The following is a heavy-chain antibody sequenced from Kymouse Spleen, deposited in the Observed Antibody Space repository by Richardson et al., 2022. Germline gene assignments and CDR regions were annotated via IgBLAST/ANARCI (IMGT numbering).Heavy chain of an antibody. J-gene: IGHJ6*02. V-gene: IGHV3-9*01. CDR3: AKDLGSSGWPTRYYYYYYGMDV. Sequence: EVQLVESGGGLVQPGRSLRLSCAASGFTFDDYAMHWVRQAPGKGLEWVSGISWNSGSIGYADSVKGRFTISRDNAKNSLYLQMNSLRAEDTALYYCAKDLGSSGWPTRYYYYYYGMDVWGQGTTVTVSS. D-gene: IGHD6-19*01. CDR1: GFTFDDYA. CDR2: ISWNSGSI.